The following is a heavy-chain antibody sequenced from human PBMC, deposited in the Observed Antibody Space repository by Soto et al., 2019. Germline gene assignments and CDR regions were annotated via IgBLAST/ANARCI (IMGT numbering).Heavy chain of an antibody. D-gene: IGHD3-10*01. CDR3: AKLLWFGELLSN. CDR1: GFTFSSYA. CDR2: ISGSGGST. V-gene: IGHV3-23*01. J-gene: IGHJ4*02. Sequence: EVQLLESGGGLVQPGGSLRLSCAASGFTFSSYAMSWVRQAPGKGLEWVSAISGSGGSTYYADSVKGRFTISRDNSKNRLYLQMNSLRAEDTAVYYCAKLLWFGELLSNWGQGTLVTVSS.